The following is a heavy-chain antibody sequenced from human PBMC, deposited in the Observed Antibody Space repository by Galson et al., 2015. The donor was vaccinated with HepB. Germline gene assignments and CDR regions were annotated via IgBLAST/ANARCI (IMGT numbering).Heavy chain of an antibody. V-gene: IGHV3-30-3*01. J-gene: IGHJ3*01. CDR1: GFTVSNNY. CDR2: ISDDGSNK. D-gene: IGHD1-26*01. CDR3: ARVRGRSYMSAFEL. Sequence: SLRLSCAASGFTVSNNYMSWVRQAPGTGLEWVALISDDGSNKYYADSVKGRFTISRDNSKNTLYLQMNSLRAEDTAVYYCARVRGRSYMSAFELWGQGAMVSASS.